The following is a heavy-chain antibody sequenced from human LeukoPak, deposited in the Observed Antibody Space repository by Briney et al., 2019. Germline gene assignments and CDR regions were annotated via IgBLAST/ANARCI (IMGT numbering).Heavy chain of an antibody. CDR1: GFTFSNYR. D-gene: IGHD3-10*01. J-gene: IGHJ2*01. CDR3: ARDPTVDVLLWFGELPPWYFDL. Sequence: GGSLRLSCAASGFTFSNYRMNWVRQAPGKGLEWVSFISSDSSDIYYADSVKGRFTISRDNAKNSLYLQMNSLRADDTAVYYCARDPTVDVLLWFGELPPWYFDLWGRGTLVTVSS. CDR2: ISSDSSDI. V-gene: IGHV3-21*01.